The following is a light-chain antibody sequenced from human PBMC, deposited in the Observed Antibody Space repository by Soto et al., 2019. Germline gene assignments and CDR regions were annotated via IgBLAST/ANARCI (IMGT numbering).Light chain of an antibody. CDR3: CSYAGSSTWV. V-gene: IGLV2-23*01. J-gene: IGLJ3*02. Sequence: QSVLTQPASVSGSPGQSITISCTGTSSDVGSSNIVSWYQQHPGKAPKLMIYEGSKRPSGVSDRFSGSKTGNTASLTISGLQAEDEGDYYCCSYAGSSTWVFGGGTKVTVL. CDR1: SSDVGSSNI. CDR2: EGS.